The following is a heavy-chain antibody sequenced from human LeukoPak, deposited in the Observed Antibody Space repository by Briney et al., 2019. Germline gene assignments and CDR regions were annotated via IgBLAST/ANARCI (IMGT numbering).Heavy chain of an antibody. Sequence: SETLSLTCTVSGGSVSSGSYYWSWIRQPPGKGLEWIGYIYYSGSTNYIPSLKSRVTISVDTSKNQFSLKLSSVTAADTAVYYCARHGLYGGNSVDYWGQGTLVTVSS. CDR1: GGSVSSGSYY. CDR2: IYYSGST. V-gene: IGHV4-61*01. D-gene: IGHD4-23*01. J-gene: IGHJ4*02. CDR3: ARHGLYGGNSVDY.